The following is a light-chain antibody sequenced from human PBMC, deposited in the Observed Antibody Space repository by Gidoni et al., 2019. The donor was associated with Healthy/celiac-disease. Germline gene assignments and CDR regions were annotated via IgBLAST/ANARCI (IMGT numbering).Light chain of an antibody. J-gene: IGLJ2*01. CDR3: QSYDSSLV. CDR2: GNS. Sequence: SVLTQTPSVSGAPGQRVTISCTRSSSNIGAGYDVHWYQQRPGTAPKLLIYGNSNRPSGVPDRFSGSKSGTSASLAITGLQDEDEADYYCQSYDSSLVFGGGTKLTVL. V-gene: IGLV1-40*01. CDR1: SSNIGAGYD.